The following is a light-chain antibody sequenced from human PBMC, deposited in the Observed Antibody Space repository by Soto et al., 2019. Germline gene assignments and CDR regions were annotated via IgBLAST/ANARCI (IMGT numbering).Light chain of an antibody. Sequence: EIVMTQSPATLSVSPGEVATLSCRASQSVSSKLAWYQQKPGQAPRLLIYGASNRATGIPDRFSGSGSGTDFTLSISRLEVEDFAVYHCQQYGNAPITFGQGTRLEIK. J-gene: IGKJ5*01. CDR3: QQYGNAPIT. CDR2: GAS. V-gene: IGKV3-20*01. CDR1: QSVSSK.